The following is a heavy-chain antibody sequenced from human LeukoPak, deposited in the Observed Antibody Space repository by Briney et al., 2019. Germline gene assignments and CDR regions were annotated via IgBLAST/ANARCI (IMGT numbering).Heavy chain of an antibody. V-gene: IGHV4-34*01. Sequence: KPSETLSLTCAVYGGSFSGYYWSWIRQPPGKGLEWIGEINHSGSTNYNPSLKSRVTISVDTSKNQFSLKLSSVTAADTAVYYCARRDTGGYSSSWYSFRYWGQGTLVTVSS. D-gene: IGHD6-13*01. J-gene: IGHJ4*02. CDR3: ARRDTGGYSSSWYSFRY. CDR1: GGSFSGYY. CDR2: INHSGST.